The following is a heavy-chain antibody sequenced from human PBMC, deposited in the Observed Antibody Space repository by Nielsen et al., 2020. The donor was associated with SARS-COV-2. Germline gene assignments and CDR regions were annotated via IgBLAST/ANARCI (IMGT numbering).Heavy chain of an antibody. CDR1: AYIFTTYH. J-gene: IGHJ6*02. CDR3: ACELRPFDYYYGMDV. Sequence: ASVKVSCKASAYIFTTYHMHWVRQAPGQGLEWMAIIDPSGGTTMSAQNFQGRVTMTRDTSTRTVYMELSSLRSEDTAVYYCACELRPFDYYYGMDVWGQGTTVTVSS. CDR2: IDPSGGTT. V-gene: IGHV1-46*01. D-gene: IGHD2-15*01.